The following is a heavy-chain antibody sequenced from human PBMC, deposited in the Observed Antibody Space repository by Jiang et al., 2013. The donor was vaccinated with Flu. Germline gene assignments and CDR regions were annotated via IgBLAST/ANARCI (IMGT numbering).Heavy chain of an antibody. D-gene: IGHD6-19*01. Sequence: SWVRQAPGQGLEWMGWISAYNGNTNYAQKLQGRVTMTTDTSTSTAYMELRSLRSDDTAVYYCARDSIAVASKFDYWGQGTLVTVSS. J-gene: IGHJ4*02. CDR2: ISAYNGNT. V-gene: IGHV1-18*01. CDR3: ARDSIAVASKFDY.